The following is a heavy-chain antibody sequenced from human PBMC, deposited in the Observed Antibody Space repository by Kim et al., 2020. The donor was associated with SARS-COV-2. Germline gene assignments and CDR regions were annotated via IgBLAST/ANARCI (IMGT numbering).Heavy chain of an antibody. CDR2: IFGSGFGT. CDR1: GFAFHQSA. CDR3: VKHLHVTSVTFYLYFEL. J-gene: IGHJ2*01. D-gene: IGHD2-21*02. Sequence: GGSLRLSCAASGFAFHQSAISWVRQAPGKGLEWVSGIFGSGFGTYYADSVKGRFSISRDNSKNILSLQMSDLRVEDTAVYYCVKHLHVTSVTFYLYFELWGRGTLVAVSS. V-gene: IGHV3-23*05.